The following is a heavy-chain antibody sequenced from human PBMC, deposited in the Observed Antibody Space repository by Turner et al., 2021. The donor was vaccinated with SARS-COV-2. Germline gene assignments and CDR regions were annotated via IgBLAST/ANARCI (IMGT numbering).Heavy chain of an antibody. CDR3: ARVWVRWWYFDL. D-gene: IGHD7-27*01. Sequence: QVQLQQWGAGLLKPSETLSLTCAVYGGSFSGYYWCWIRQPPGKGLEWSGEINHSGSTNYNPSLKSRVTISVDTAKNQFSLKLSSVTAADTAVYYCARVWVRWWYFDLWGRGTLVTVSS. J-gene: IGHJ2*01. V-gene: IGHV4-34*01. CDR1: GGSFSGYY. CDR2: INHSGST.